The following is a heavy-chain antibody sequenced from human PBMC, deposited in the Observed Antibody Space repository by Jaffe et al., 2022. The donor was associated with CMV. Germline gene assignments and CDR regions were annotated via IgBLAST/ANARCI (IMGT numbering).Heavy chain of an antibody. Sequence: EVQLVQSGAEVKKPGESLKISCKGSGYSFTSYWIGWVRQMPGKGLEWMGIIYPGDSDTRYSPSFQGQVTISADKSISTAYLQWSSLKASDTAMYYCARTAPWSGYSDDAFDIWGQGTMVTVSS. D-gene: IGHD3-3*01. CDR1: GYSFTSYW. CDR3: ARTAPWSGYSDDAFDI. V-gene: IGHV5-51*01. J-gene: IGHJ3*02. CDR2: IYPGDSDT.